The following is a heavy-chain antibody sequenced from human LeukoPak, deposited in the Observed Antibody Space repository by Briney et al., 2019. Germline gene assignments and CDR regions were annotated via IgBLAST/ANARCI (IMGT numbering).Heavy chain of an antibody. Sequence: GGSLRLSCAASGFTFSSYGMHWVRQAPGKGLEWVAVISYDGSNKYYADSVKGRFTISRDNSKNTLYLQMNSLRAEDTAVYYCAKDLHSSSSDDIWGQGTMVTVSS. D-gene: IGHD6-6*01. J-gene: IGHJ3*02. CDR3: AKDLHSSSSDDI. V-gene: IGHV3-30*18. CDR2: ISYDGSNK. CDR1: GFTFSSYG.